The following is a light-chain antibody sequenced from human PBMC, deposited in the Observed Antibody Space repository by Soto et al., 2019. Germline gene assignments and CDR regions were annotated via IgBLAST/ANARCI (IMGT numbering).Light chain of an antibody. Sequence: QSVLTQPASVSGSPGQSIPISCTGTSSDVGDYVSWYQHHPDKAPKVMIYDVSSRPSGVSNRFSGSKSGGSASLTISGLQAEEEAEYYCSPFISGDTPFYVFATGTKVTVL. J-gene: IGLJ1*01. CDR3: SPFISGDTPFYV. CDR1: SSDVGDY. V-gene: IGLV2-14*03. CDR2: DVS.